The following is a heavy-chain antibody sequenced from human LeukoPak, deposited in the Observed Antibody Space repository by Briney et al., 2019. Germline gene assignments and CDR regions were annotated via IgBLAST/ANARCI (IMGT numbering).Heavy chain of an antibody. CDR1: GFTFSSYG. CDR2: ISGSGGST. CDR3: AKDGSLEWELRGAHDAFDI. D-gene: IGHD1-26*01. Sequence: PGGSLRLSCAASGFTFSSYGMHWVRQAPGKGLEWVSAISGSGGSTYYADSVKGRFTISRDNSKNTLYLQMNSLRAEDTAVYYCAKDGSLEWELRGAHDAFDIWGQGTMVTVSS. J-gene: IGHJ3*02. V-gene: IGHV3-23*01.